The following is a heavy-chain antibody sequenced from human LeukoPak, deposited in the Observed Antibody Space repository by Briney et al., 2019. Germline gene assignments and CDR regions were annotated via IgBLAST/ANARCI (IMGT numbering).Heavy chain of an antibody. V-gene: IGHV3-23*01. CDR2: ISGSGDST. CDR1: GFSFSSCA. D-gene: IGHD3-9*01. Sequence: PGGSLRLSCAASGFSFSSCAMSWVRQAPGKGLEWVSGISGSGDSTDYADSVKGRFTISRDNSKNTLYLQINSLRAEDTAVYYCARPPSDNLLTGFLYYFDNWGQGTLVTVSS. J-gene: IGHJ4*02. CDR3: ARPPSDNLLTGFLYYFDN.